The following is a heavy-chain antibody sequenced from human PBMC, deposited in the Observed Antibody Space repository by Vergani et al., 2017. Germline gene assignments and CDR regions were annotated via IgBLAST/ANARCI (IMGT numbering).Heavy chain of an antibody. CDR1: GFTFTNFA. V-gene: IGHV3-30*02. J-gene: IGHJ6*02. CDR2: IRYDGSSE. Sequence: VQLLESGGNLVQPGGSLRLSCAASGFTFTNFAMTWVRQAPGEGLEWVSFIRYDGSSEYYGDSVKGRFTISRDKSQNTVNLQMNSLRTEDTAVYFCANSVIAGNVGVAYFVMDVWGRGTTVTVSS. D-gene: IGHD2/OR15-2a*01. CDR3: ANSVIAGNVGVAYFVMDV.